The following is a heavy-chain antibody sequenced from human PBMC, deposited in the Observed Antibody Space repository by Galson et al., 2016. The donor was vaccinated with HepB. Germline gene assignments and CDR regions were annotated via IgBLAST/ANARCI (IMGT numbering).Heavy chain of an antibody. CDR3: ARDPRAPPRFDY. CDR2: IYYSRST. V-gene: IGHV4-59*01. J-gene: IGHJ4*02. CDR1: GGSISGYF. Sequence: SETLSLTCTVSGGSISGYFWSWIRQPPGKGLEWIGYIYYSRSTSYNPSLKSRVTISADTSKNQFSLKLSSVTAADTAVYYCARDPRAPPRFDYWGQGTLVTVSS.